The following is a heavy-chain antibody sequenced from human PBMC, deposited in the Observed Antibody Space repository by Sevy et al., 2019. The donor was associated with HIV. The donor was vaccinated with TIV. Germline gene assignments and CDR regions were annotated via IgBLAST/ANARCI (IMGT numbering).Heavy chain of an antibody. Sequence: GGSLRLSCAASRFTFSSSAMHWVRQAPGKGVDWVAFISYDGTDKYYADSVKGRFTISRDNSKNTLYLQMNSLRAEDTAVYYCARDRLAAAGTFDYWGQGTLVTVSS. CDR3: ARDRLAAAGTFDY. J-gene: IGHJ4*02. CDR2: ISYDGTDK. CDR1: RFTFSSSA. V-gene: IGHV3-30-3*01. D-gene: IGHD6-13*01.